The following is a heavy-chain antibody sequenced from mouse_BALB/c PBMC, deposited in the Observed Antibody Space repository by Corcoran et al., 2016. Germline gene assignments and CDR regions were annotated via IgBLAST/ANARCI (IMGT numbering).Heavy chain of an antibody. CDR1: GYTFTNYG. D-gene: IGHD4-1*01. Sequence: QIQLVQSGPELKKPGETVKISCKASGYTFTNYGMNWVKQAPGKGLKWMGWINTYTGEPTYADDFRGRFAFSLETSASAAYLQINNLKNEDMATYFCARWETGTCEYWGQGTTLTVSS. CDR3: ARWETGTCEY. CDR2: INTYTGEP. V-gene: IGHV9-1*02. J-gene: IGHJ2*01.